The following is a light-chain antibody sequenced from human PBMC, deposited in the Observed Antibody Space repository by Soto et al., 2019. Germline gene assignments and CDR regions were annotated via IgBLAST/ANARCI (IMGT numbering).Light chain of an antibody. CDR2: GAS. CDR1: QSVSSSY. J-gene: IGKJ1*01. Sequence: EIVLTQSPATLSLSPGERATLSCRASQSVSSSYLARYQQKPGQAPRLLIYGASTRATGIPVRFSGSGSGTEFTLTISSLLSEDFAVYYCQQYKGWPTFGQGTKVDIK. V-gene: IGKV3-15*01. CDR3: QQYKGWPT.